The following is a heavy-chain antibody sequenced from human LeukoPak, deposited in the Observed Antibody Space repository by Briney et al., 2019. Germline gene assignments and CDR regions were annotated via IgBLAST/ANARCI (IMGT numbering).Heavy chain of an antibody. V-gene: IGHV3-23*01. CDR3: ARGSSSSWCIDY. D-gene: IGHD6-13*01. CDR2: ISGGGDIT. Sequence: GGSLRLSCAASGFNFANHAMSWVRQTPGKGLEWVSAISGGGDITYYADSVKGRFTISRDNSKNTLYLQMNSLRAEDTAVYYCARGSSSSWCIDYWGQGTLVTVSS. J-gene: IGHJ4*02. CDR1: GFNFANHA.